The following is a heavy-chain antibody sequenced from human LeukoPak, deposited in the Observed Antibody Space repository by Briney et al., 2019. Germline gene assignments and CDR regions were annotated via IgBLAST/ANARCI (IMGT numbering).Heavy chain of an antibody. CDR1: GFTFSNYA. J-gene: IGHJ4*02. D-gene: IGHD6-19*01. CDR2: ISWSSLTT. CDR3: AKHVRASVWFFDS. Sequence: GGSLRLSCAASGFTFSNYALSWVRQAPGRGLEWVSLISWSSLTTEYADSVKGRFTVSRDNSKNTLSLQMNSLNADDTAVYYCAKHVRASVWFFDSWGQGTLVTVSS. V-gene: IGHV3-23*01.